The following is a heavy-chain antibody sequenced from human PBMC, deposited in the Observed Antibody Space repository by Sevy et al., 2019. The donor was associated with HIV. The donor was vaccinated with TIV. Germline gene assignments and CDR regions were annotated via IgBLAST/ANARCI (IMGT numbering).Heavy chain of an antibody. CDR2: INSGGGST. CDR1: GFTFTEFV. Sequence: GGSLRLSCAASGFTFTEFVMSWVRQAPGKGLEWVSTINSGGGSTYYADTVKGRFTISRDNSQNTLDLQMNSLRAEDTAVYYCAKDVVGGYYDSSGYSDHWGQGTLVTVSS. CDR3: AKDVVGGYYDSSGYSDH. J-gene: IGHJ4*02. D-gene: IGHD3-22*01. V-gene: IGHV3-23*01.